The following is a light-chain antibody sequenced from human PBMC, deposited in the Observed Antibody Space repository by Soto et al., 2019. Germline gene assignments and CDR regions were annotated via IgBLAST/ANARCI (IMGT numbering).Light chain of an antibody. V-gene: IGLV2-23*01. CDR3: CSLTNGATWV. CDR1: NSDVGSHNF. J-gene: IGLJ3*02. CDR2: EAS. Sequence: QSALTQAASASGSPGQSITISCTGTNSDVGSHNFVSWYQQYPGKAPKLLIYEASKRPSGLSNRFSGSKSGNTASLTISGLQAEDEADYYCCSLTNGATWVFGGGTKVTVL.